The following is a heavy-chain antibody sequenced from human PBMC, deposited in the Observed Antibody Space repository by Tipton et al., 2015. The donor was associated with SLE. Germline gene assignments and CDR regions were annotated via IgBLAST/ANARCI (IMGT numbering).Heavy chain of an antibody. J-gene: IGHJ4*02. CDR3: ARANNWKGPLSFDY. V-gene: IGHV4-34*01. Sequence: GLVKPSETLSLTCAVYGGSFSGYYWTWNRQPPGKGLEWIGEVNHSGSTNYNPSLKSRDTISVDTSKNQFSLKLSSVTAADTAVYYCARANNWKGPLSFDYWGQGTLVTVSS. CDR1: GGSFSGYY. D-gene: IGHD1-20*01. CDR2: VNHSGST.